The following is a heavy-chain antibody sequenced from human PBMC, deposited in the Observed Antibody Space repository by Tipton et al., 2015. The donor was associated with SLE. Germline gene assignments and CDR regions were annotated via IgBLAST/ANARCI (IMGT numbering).Heavy chain of an antibody. CDR1: GGSFSGYY. CDR3: ARLSY. J-gene: IGHJ4*02. CDR2: INHSGST. V-gene: IGHV4-34*01. Sequence: TLSLTCAVYGGSFSGYYWSWIRQPPGKGLGWIGEINHSGSTNYNPSLKSRVTISVDTSKNQFSLKLSSVTAADTAVYYCARLSYWGQGTLVTVSS.